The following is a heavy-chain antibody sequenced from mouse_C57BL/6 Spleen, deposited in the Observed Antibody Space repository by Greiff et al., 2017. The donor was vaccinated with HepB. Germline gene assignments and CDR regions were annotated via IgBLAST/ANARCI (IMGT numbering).Heavy chain of an antibody. V-gene: IGHV1-82*01. CDR1: GYAFSSSW. CDR3: ARAMDY. CDR2: IYPGDGDT. Sequence: VQLQESGPELVKPGASVKISCKASGYAFSSSWMNWVKQRPGKGLEWIGRIYPGDGDTNYNGKFKGKATLTADKSSSTAYMQLSSLTSEASAVYIWARAMDYWGQGTAVTISS. J-gene: IGHJ4*01.